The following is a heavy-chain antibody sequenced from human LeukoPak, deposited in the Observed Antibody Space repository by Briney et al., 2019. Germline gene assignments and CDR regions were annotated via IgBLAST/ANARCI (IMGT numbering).Heavy chain of an antibody. CDR3: ARRRDLYSGSYYPFDY. D-gene: IGHD1-26*01. CDR2: IYPGDSDT. CDR1: GYSFTSYW. V-gene: IGHV5-51*01. Sequence: RGESLKISCKGSGYSFTSYWSGWVRQMPGKGLEWMGIIYPGDSDTRYSPSFQGQVTISADKSISTAYRQWSSLKASDPAMYYCARRRDLYSGSYYPFDYWGQGTLVTVSS. J-gene: IGHJ4*02.